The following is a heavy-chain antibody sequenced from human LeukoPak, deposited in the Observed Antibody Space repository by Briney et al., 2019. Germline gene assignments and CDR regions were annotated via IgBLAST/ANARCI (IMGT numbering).Heavy chain of an antibody. CDR3: AGGPLRQWLVVDY. Sequence: SETLSLTCAVSGYSISSGYYWGWIRQPPGKGLEWIGSIYHSGSTYYNPSLKSRVTISVDTSKNQFSLKLSSVTAADPAVYYCAGGPLRQWLVVDYWGQGTLVTVSS. CDR1: GYSISSGYY. V-gene: IGHV4-38-2*01. J-gene: IGHJ4*02. D-gene: IGHD6-19*01. CDR2: IYHSGST.